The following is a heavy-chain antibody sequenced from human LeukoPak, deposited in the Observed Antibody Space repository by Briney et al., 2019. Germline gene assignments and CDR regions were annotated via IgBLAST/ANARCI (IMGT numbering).Heavy chain of an antibody. Sequence: PSETLSLTCTVSGGSISSYYWSWIRQPAGKGLEWIGRIYTSGSTNYNPSLKSRVTMSVDTSKNQFSLKLSSVTAADTAVYYCARMARQILRFHDYYYYMDVWGKGTTVTVSS. V-gene: IGHV4-4*07. CDR1: GGSISSYY. CDR2: IYTSGST. D-gene: IGHD3-3*01. CDR3: ARMARQILRFHDYYYYMDV. J-gene: IGHJ6*03.